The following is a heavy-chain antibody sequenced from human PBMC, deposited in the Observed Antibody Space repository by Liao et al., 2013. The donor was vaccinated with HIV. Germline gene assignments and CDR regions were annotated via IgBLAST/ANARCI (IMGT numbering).Heavy chain of an antibody. CDR2: MYTSGYT. D-gene: IGHD6-19*01. Sequence: QVQLQESGPGLVKPSETLSLTCTVSGGSISSGSYGWSWIRQPAGKGLEWIGHMYTSGYTNYNPSLKSRVTISIDMSKDQFSLELTSVTAADTAMYFCARSSTGWHADYWGQGILVTVS. CDR1: GGSISSGSYG. V-gene: IGHV4-61*02. CDR3: ARSSTGWHADY. J-gene: IGHJ4*02.